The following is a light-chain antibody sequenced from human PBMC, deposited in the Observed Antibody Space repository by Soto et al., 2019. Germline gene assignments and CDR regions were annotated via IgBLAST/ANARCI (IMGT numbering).Light chain of an antibody. CDR1: QTLSNNF. CDR2: GAS. Sequence: EIELTQSPGTLSLSPGERGTLSCRASQTLSNNFLAWFQHKPGQAPRLLMFGASRRATGVPARFSGSGSGTDFTLTLSGLEPEDFAVYFCQQYLSTPFTFGQGTKVEIK. CDR3: QQYLSTPFT. V-gene: IGKV3-20*01. J-gene: IGKJ2*01.